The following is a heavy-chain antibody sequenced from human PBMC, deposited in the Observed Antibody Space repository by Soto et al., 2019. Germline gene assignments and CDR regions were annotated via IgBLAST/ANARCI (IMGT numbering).Heavy chain of an antibody. CDR3: AAERGHSSSWYPATWDYGMDV. J-gene: IGHJ6*02. V-gene: IGHV1-58*01. D-gene: IGHD6-13*01. Sequence: ASVKVSCKAAGFTFTSSAGEWLRQARGQRLEWIGWIVVGSGNTNYAQKFQERVTITRDMSTSTAYMELSSLRSEDTAVYYCAAERGHSSSWYPATWDYGMDVWGQGTTVTVSS. CDR1: GFTFTSSA. CDR2: IVVGSGNT.